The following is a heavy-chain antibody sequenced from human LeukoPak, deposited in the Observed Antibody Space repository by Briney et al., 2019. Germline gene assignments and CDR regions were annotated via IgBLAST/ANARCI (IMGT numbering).Heavy chain of an antibody. V-gene: IGHV3-48*01. CDR2: ISSSSSTI. CDR1: GFTFSSYS. Sequence: GGSLRLSCAASGFTFSSYSMNWVRQAPGKGLEWGSYISSSSSTIYYADSVKGRFTISRDNAKNSLYLQMNSLRAEDTALYYCARDYFLTYYDFWSGYGMDVWGQGTTVTVSS. D-gene: IGHD3-3*01. CDR3: ARDYFLTYYDFWSGYGMDV. J-gene: IGHJ6*02.